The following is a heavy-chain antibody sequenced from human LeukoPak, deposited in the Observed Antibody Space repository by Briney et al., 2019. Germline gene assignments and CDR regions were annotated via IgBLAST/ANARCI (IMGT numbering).Heavy chain of an antibody. CDR2: IWYDGSKK. CDR1: GLTFSSHV. V-gene: IGHV3-33*01. D-gene: IGHD6-19*01. Sequence: GGSLRLSXAVSGLTFSSHVMHWVRPAPGKGLEWVAVIWYDGSKKYYSDSVKGRFTISRDNSKNTLSLQMSSLRAEDTAVYYCATSYSTGWQQGYFDYWGQGTLVTVSS. CDR3: ATSYSTGWQQGYFDY. J-gene: IGHJ4*02.